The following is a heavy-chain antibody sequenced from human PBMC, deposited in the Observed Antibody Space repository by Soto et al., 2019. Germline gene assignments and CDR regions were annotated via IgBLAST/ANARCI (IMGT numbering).Heavy chain of an antibody. Sequence: ASVKVSCKASGYTFTNYAIHWVRQAPGQRLEWMGWINAGNGNTKYSQKFQGRVTITRDTSATSAYMELSSLRSEDTAVYYCARGERYYYDSSGYFGFDYWGQGTLITVSS. CDR2: INAGNGNT. D-gene: IGHD3-22*01. V-gene: IGHV1-3*01. CDR3: ARGERYYYDSSGYFGFDY. J-gene: IGHJ4*02. CDR1: GYTFTNYA.